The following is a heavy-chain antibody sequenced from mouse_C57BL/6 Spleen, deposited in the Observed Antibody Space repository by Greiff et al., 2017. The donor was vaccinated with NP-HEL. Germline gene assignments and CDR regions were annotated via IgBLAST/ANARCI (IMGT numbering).Heavy chain of an antibody. CDR3: AGRYDESAFAY. Sequence: VQLQQSGAELARPGASVKLSCKASGYTFTSYGISWVKQRTGQGLEWIGEIYPRSGNTYYNEKFKGKATLTADKSSSTAYMELRSLTSEDSAVYFCAGRYDESAFAYWGQGTLVTVSA. V-gene: IGHV1-81*01. CDR1: GYTFTSYG. CDR2: IYPRSGNT. J-gene: IGHJ3*01. D-gene: IGHD2-12*01.